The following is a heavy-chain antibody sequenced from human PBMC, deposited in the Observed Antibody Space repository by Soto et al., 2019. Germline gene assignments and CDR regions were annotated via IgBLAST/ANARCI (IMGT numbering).Heavy chain of an antibody. CDR3: ARDFFLTRRVLRFSPDYYYGMDV. CDR2: IYYSGST. CDR1: GGSISSYY. D-gene: IGHD3-3*01. V-gene: IGHV4-59*01. J-gene: IGHJ6*02. Sequence: QVQLQESGPGLVKPSETLSLTCTVSGGSISSYYWSWIRQPPGKGLEWIGYIYYSGSTNYNPSLKSRVTISVDTSKNQFSLKLSSVTAAYTAVYYCARDFFLTRRVLRFSPDYYYGMDVWGQGTTVTVSS.